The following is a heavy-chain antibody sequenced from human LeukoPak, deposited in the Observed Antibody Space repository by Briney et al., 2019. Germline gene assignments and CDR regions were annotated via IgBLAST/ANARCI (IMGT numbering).Heavy chain of an antibody. D-gene: IGHD3-10*02. V-gene: IGHV3-48*04. CDR1: GFRFSSYG. J-gene: IGHJ6*04. CDR3: AELGITMIGGV. Sequence: GGTLRLSCEGSGFRFSSYGMSWVRQAPGKGLEWVSYISSSGSTIYYADSVKGRFTISRDNAKNSLYLQMNSLRAEDTAVYYCAELGITMIGGVWGKGTTVTISS. CDR2: ISSSGSTI.